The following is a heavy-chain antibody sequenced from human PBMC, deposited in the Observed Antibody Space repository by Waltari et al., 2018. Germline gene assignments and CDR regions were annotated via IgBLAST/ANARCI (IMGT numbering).Heavy chain of an antibody. V-gene: IGHV4-4*02. CDR2: IHGSGRT. J-gene: IGHJ4*02. Sequence: QLQLQESGPGLVKPSGTLSLPCTLSGDSISSSYWWSWVRQPPGKGLGWIGQIHGSGRTNYNPSLESRVTISLDTSNNQFSLKVTSATASDTAVYYCARDRGRGLYLDSWGQGALVTVSP. CDR3: ARDRGRGLYLDS. D-gene: IGHD2-15*01. CDR1: GDSISSSYW.